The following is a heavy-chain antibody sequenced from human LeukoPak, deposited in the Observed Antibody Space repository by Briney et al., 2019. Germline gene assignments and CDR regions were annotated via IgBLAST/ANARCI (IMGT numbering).Heavy chain of an antibody. D-gene: IGHD6-19*01. J-gene: IGHJ4*02. CDR3: ALLAVPSDFDY. V-gene: IGHV3-48*03. CDR2: IGSSGRTR. Sequence: PGGSLRLSCAVSGFPFSFYEINWVRQAPGKGLEWVSNIGSSGRTRYYADSVKGRFSISRDNAKNSLYLQMNSLRVEDTGVYYCALLAVPSDFDYWGQGALVTVSS. CDR1: GFPFSFYE.